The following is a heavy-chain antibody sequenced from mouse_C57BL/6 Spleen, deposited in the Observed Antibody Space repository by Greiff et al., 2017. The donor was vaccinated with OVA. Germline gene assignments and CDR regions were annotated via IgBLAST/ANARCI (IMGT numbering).Heavy chain of an antibody. CDR1: GYTFTSYW. V-gene: IGHV1-52*01. J-gene: IGHJ3*01. Sequence: QVQLKQPGAELVRPGSSVKLSCKASGYTFTSYWMHWVKQRPRQGLEWIGNIDPSDSETHYNQKFKDKATLTVDKSSSTAYMQLSSLTSEVSAVYCCARFDAWFAYWGQGTLVTVSA. CDR3: ARFDAWFAY. CDR2: IDPSDSET.